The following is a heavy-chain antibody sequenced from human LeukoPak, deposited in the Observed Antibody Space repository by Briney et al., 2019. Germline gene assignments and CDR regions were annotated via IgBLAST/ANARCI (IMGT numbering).Heavy chain of an antibody. CDR1: GGTFSSYA. Sequence: GASVKVSCKASGGTFSSYAISWVRQAPGQGLEWMGGIIPIFGTANYAQKFQGRVTIITDESTSTAYMELSSLRSEDTAVYYCALLMTGTYYFDYRGQGTLVTVSS. J-gene: IGHJ4*02. D-gene: IGHD3-16*01. V-gene: IGHV1-69*05. CDR2: IIPIFGTA. CDR3: ALLMTGTYYFDY.